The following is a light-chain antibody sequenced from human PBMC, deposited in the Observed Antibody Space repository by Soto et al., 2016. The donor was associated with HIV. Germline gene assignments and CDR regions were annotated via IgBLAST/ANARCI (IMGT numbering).Light chain of an antibody. CDR3: QQTNGFPLT. CDR2: GAS. J-gene: IGKJ3*01. V-gene: IGKV1-12*01. CDR1: QGISDW. Sequence: DIQMAQSPSPVSASVGDRVTISCRASQGISDWLAWYHQRPGKAPKLLFSGASTLHTGVSSRFSGRGSGALFTLTISSLQPEDCGTYFCQQTNGFPLTFGPGTTVDLK.